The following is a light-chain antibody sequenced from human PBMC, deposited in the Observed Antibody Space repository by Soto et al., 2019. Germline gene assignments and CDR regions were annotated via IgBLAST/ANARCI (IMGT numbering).Light chain of an antibody. J-gene: IGKJ4*01. CDR1: QSVDTL. CDR2: TVS. CDR3: QQSYGIPLT. V-gene: IGKV1-39*01. Sequence: DIQMTQSPSSLSASVGDRITITCRASQSVDTLLNWYQQKPGRAPNLLIYTVSNLESGVPSRFSGSGSGAEFSLTIASLQPEDFATYYCQQSYGIPLTFGGGTKVEMK.